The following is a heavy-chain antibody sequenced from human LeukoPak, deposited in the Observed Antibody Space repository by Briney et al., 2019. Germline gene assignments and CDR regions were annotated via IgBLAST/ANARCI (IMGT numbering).Heavy chain of an antibody. CDR2: ISYDGSNK. V-gene: IGHV3-30-3*01. CDR1: GFTFSSYA. J-gene: IGHJ5*02. Sequence: GRSLRLSCAASGFTFSSYAMPWVRQAPGKGLEWVAVISYDGSNKYYADSVKGRFTISRDNSKNTLYLQMNSLRAEDTAVYYCAREAVPDHDFWSGYYNRFDWFDPWGQGTLVTVSS. D-gene: IGHD3-3*01. CDR3: AREAVPDHDFWSGYYNRFDWFDP.